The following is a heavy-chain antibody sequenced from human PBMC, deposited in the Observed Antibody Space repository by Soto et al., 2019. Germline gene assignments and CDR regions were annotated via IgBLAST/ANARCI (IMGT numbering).Heavy chain of an antibody. Sequence: SETLSLTCTVSGGSISSYYWSWIRQPPGKGLEWIGYIYYSGSTNYNPSLKSRVTILVDTSKNQFSLKLSSVTAADTAVYYCARVWGGAFDIWGQGTMVTVSS. D-gene: IGHD3-10*01. CDR2: IYYSGST. CDR3: ARVWGGAFDI. CDR1: GGSISSYY. J-gene: IGHJ3*02. V-gene: IGHV4-59*01.